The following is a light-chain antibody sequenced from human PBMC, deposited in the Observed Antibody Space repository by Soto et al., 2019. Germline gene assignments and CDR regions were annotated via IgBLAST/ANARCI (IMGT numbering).Light chain of an antibody. J-gene: IGLJ3*02. CDR3: GSFTTNRIWV. CDR2: EVS. Sequence: QSALTQPASVSGSPGQSITISCTGTSSDVGGYNYVSWYQQQSGKAPKLMIHEVSNRPSGVSNRFSGSKSGNTASLTISGLQVEDEADYICGSFTTNRIWVFGGGTKLTVL. V-gene: IGLV2-14*01. CDR1: SSDVGGYNY.